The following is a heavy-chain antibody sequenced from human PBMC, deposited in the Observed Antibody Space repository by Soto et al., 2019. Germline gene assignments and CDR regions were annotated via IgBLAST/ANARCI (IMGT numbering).Heavy chain of an antibody. D-gene: IGHD2-21*01. J-gene: IGHJ6*02. CDR1: GGSISRYY. CDR2: LYNTGST. V-gene: IGHV4-59*01. CDR3: ARDLWGYCGTSCYPLEV. Sequence: QVRLQESGPGLVKPSETLSLTCTVSGGSISRYYWSWIRQPPGKGLEWIGYLYNTGSTIYNPSLKSRFTISVDTSNNVFSLFLNSLTAADTALYYCARDLWGYCGTSCYPLEVWGQVTTVTVSS.